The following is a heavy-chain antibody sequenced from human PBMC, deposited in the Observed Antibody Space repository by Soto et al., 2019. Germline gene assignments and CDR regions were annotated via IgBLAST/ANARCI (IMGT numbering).Heavy chain of an antibody. CDR1: GSPFSTYA. J-gene: IGHJ4*02. CDR3: ARGGWEGGFDY. D-gene: IGHD1-26*01. V-gene: IGHV3-30*04. CDR2: VSYDGANR. Sequence: PGGSLRLSCVVSGSPFSTYAMHWVRQAPGKGLEWVAVVSYDGANRYIADSVKGRLTFSRANSKNTLFLQMSSLRVGDTAVYFCARGGWEGGFDYWGQGTLVTVSS.